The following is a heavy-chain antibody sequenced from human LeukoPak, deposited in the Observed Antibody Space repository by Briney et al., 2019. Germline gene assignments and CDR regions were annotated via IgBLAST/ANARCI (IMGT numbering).Heavy chain of an antibody. D-gene: IGHD3-3*01. Sequence: QTGGSLRLSCAASRFTFSSYWMHWVRQAPGKGPVWVARTNRDGSSTAYADSVKGRFTISKDNAKNTLYLLMNSLRAEDTAVYYCARDSVEWYIFDYWGQGTLVTASS. J-gene: IGHJ4*02. CDR3: ARDSVEWYIFDY. V-gene: IGHV3-74*01. CDR2: TNRDGSST. CDR1: RFTFSSYW.